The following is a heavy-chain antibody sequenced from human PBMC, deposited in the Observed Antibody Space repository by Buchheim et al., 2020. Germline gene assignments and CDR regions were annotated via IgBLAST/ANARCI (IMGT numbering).Heavy chain of an antibody. V-gene: IGHV3-30-3*01. CDR2: ISYDGSNK. CDR1: GFTFSSYA. Sequence: QVQLVESGGGVVQPGRSLRLSCAASGFTFSSYAMHWVRQAPGKGLEWVAVISYDGSNKYYADSVKGRFTISRDNSKNTLYLQMNSLRAEDTAVYYCARRKVITDYYYYYGMDVWGQGTT. J-gene: IGHJ6*02. D-gene: IGHD3-10*01. CDR3: ARRKVITDYYYYYGMDV.